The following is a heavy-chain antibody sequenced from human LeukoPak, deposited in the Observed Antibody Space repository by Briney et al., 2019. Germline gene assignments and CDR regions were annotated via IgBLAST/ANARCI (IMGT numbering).Heavy chain of an antibody. J-gene: IGHJ5*02. Sequence: SQTLSLTCTVSGGSISSGGYSWSWIRQHPGKGLEWIGYIYYSGSTYYNPSLKSRVTISVDTSKNQFSLKLSSVTAADTAVYYCARVCEYWFDPWGQGTLVTVSS. V-gene: IGHV4-31*03. CDR3: ARVCEYWFDP. CDR2: IYYSGST. CDR1: GGSISSGGYS. D-gene: IGHD2-21*01.